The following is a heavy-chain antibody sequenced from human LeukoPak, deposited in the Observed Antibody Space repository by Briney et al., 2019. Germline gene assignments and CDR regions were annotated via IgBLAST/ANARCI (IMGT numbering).Heavy chain of an antibody. Sequence: GGSLRLSCAASGFTFSSYGMHWVRQAPGKGLEWVAVISYDGSNKYYADSVKGRFTISRENAKNFLYLQMNSLGAGDTAVYYCARDEIPGDDNWYFDLWGRGTLVTVSS. J-gene: IGHJ2*01. D-gene: IGHD7-27*01. CDR3: ARDEIPGDDNWYFDL. CDR1: GFTFSSYG. V-gene: IGHV3-30*03. CDR2: ISYDGSNK.